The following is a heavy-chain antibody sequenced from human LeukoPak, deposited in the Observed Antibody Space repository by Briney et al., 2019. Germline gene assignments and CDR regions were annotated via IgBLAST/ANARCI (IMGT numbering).Heavy chain of an antibody. CDR2: IIPIFGTA. Sequence: GPSVKVSCKASGGTFSSYAISWVRQAPGQGLEWMGGIIPIFGTANYAQKLQGRVTMTTDTSTSTAYMELRSLRSDDTAVYYCASRVAVSATTVEYWGQGTLVTVSS. CDR3: ASRVAVSATTVEY. CDR1: GGTFSSYA. J-gene: IGHJ4*02. D-gene: IGHD6-19*01. V-gene: IGHV1-69*05.